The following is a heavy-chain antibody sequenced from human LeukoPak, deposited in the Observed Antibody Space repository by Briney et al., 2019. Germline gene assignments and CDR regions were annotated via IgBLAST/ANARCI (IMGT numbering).Heavy chain of an antibody. CDR2: ISGSGGST. CDR1: GFTFSSYA. D-gene: IGHD6-19*01. Sequence: PGGSLRLSCAASGFTFSSYAMSWVRQAPGKGLEWVSAISGSGGSTYYADSVKGRFTISRDSSKNTLYLQMNSLRAEDTAVYYCAKFVHSSGWFDYWGQGTLVTVSS. CDR3: AKFVHSSGWFDY. V-gene: IGHV3-23*01. J-gene: IGHJ5*01.